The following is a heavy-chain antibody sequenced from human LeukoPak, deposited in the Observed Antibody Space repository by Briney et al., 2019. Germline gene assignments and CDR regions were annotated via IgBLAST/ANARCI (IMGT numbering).Heavy chain of an antibody. D-gene: IGHD3-22*01. J-gene: IGHJ4*02. V-gene: IGHV3-66*01. CDR3: ARGHDSSGYYYYFDY. CDR2: IYSGGST. CDR1: GFTVSSNY. Sequence: GGSLRLSCAASGFTVSSNYMSWVRQAPGKGLEWVSVIYSGGSTYYADSVKGRFTISRDNSKNALYLQMNSLRAEDTAVYYCARGHDSSGYYYYFDYWGQGTLVTVSS.